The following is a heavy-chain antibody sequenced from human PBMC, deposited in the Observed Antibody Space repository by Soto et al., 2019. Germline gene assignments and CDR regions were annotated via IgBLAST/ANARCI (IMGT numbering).Heavy chain of an antibody. V-gene: IGHV1-69*13. CDR3: ASRFTSFNTMIEPQGWFDP. CDR1: GGTFSSYS. J-gene: IGHJ5*02. CDR2: IIPIFGTA. D-gene: IGHD3-22*01. Sequence: SVKVSCKASGGTFSSYSISWVRQAPGQGLEWMGGIIPIFGTANYAQKFQGRVTITADESTSTAYMELSSLRSEDTAVYYCASRFTSFNTMIEPQGWFDPWGQGTLVTVSS.